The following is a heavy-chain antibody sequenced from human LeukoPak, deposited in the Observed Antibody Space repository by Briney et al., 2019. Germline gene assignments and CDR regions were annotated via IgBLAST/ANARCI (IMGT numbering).Heavy chain of an antibody. CDR2: IRYDGSNK. J-gene: IGHJ4*02. Sequence: QPGGSLRLSCAASGFTFSSYGMHWVRQAPGKGLEWVAFIRYDGSNKYYADSVKGRFTISRDNSKKTVYLQMSSLTIEDTAVYYCAKEPGEGGSAFDYWGQGTLVTVYS. CDR1: GFTFSSYG. D-gene: IGHD3-16*01. CDR3: AKEPGEGGSAFDY. V-gene: IGHV3-30*02.